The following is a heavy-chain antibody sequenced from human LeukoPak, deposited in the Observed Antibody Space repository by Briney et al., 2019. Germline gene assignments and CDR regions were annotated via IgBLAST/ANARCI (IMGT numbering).Heavy chain of an antibody. V-gene: IGHV1-69*06. CDR2: IIPIFGTA. J-gene: IGHJ6*02. CDR1: GGTFSSYA. CDR3: ARDSLRFLEWLSKTYYYYYGMDV. Sequence: SVKVSCKASGGTFSSYAISWVRQAPGQGLEWMGGIIPIFGTANYAQKFQGRVTITADKSTSTAYMELSSLRSEDTAVYYCARDSLRFLEWLSKTYYYYYGMDVWGQGTTVTVSS. D-gene: IGHD3-3*01.